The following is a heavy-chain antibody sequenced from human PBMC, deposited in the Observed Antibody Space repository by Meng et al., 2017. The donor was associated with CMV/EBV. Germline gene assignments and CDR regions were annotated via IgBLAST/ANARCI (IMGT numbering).Heavy chain of an antibody. J-gene: IGHJ6*02. CDR3: ADYSGSYWGTHYGMDV. D-gene: IGHD1-26*01. Sequence: SVKVSCKASGGTFSSYAFSWVRQAPGQGLEWMGEIIPILGIANYAQKFQGRVTITSDKSTSTAYMELSSLRSEDTAVYYCADYSGSYWGTHYGMDVWGQGTTVTVSS. CDR1: GGTFSSYA. V-gene: IGHV1-69*10. CDR2: IIPILGIA.